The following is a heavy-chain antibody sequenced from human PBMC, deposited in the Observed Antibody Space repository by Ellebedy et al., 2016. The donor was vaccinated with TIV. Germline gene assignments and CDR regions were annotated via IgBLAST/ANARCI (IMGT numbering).Heavy chain of an antibody. Sequence: SETLSLTXTVSGDSISGSTYYWDWIRQPPGKGLEWIGSIYYSGNTYYNPSLKSRVTISVDTSKNQFSLKLSSVTAADTAVYYCATYTTRMDVWGQGTTVTVSS. D-gene: IGHD3-16*01. J-gene: IGHJ6*02. CDR1: GDSISGSTYY. CDR3: ATYTTRMDV. V-gene: IGHV4-39*01. CDR2: IYYSGNT.